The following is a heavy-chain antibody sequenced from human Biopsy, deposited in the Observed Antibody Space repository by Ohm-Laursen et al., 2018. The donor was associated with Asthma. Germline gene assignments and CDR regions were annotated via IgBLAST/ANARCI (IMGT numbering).Heavy chain of an antibody. CDR1: GDSITSGGCC. V-gene: IGHV4-31*03. J-gene: IGHJ5*02. CDR2: IHHSGTS. D-gene: IGHD6-19*01. Sequence: PSETLSLTCTVSGDSITSGGCCWNWIRQHPGEGLEWIGYIHHSGTSYFNPSLKSRVSFSRDTSKNQFSLKLSSVTAADTAVYYCARASVAASSNWFDPWGQGTLVTVSS. CDR3: ARASVAASSNWFDP.